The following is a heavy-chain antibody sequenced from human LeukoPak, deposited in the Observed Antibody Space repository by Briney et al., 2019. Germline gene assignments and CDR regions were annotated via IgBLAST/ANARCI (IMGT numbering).Heavy chain of an antibody. V-gene: IGHV1-8*01. Sequence: ASVKVSCKASGYTFTSYDINWVRQATGQGLEWMGWMNPNSGNTGYAQKFQGRVTMTRNTSISTAYMELSSLRSEDTAVYYCARGLAVAGYYYYGMDVWGQVTTVTVSS. CDR3: ARGLAVAGYYYYGMDV. CDR1: GYTFTSYD. J-gene: IGHJ6*02. CDR2: MNPNSGNT. D-gene: IGHD6-19*01.